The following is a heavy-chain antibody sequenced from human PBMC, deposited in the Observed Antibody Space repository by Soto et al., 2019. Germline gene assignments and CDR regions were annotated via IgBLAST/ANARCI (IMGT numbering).Heavy chain of an antibody. J-gene: IGHJ4*02. D-gene: IGHD3-22*01. Sequence: GGSLRLSCSASGFTFSSSAMHWVRQTPEKGLEYVSAISTNGGNTYYADSVKGRFTISRDNSKNTLFLQMSSLRAEYTAFYYCSKDPTSYDSSAQFDSWGQGTLVTVSS. CDR3: SKDPTSYDSSAQFDS. CDR1: GFTFSSSA. CDR2: ISTNGGNT. V-gene: IGHV3-64D*06.